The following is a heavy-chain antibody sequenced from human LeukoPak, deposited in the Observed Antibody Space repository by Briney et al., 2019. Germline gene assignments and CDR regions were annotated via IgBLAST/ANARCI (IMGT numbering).Heavy chain of an antibody. CDR3: ARVRGGYDYFDY. J-gene: IGHJ4*02. V-gene: IGHV3-48*03. Sequence: GGSLRLSCAASGFTFSSYEMNWVRQAPGKGLEWVSYISSSGSTIYYADSVKGRFTISRDNAKNSLYLQMNSLRAEDTAVYYCARVRGGYDYFDYWGQGTLVTVSS. CDR1: GFTFSSYE. CDR2: ISSSGSTI. D-gene: IGHD5-12*01.